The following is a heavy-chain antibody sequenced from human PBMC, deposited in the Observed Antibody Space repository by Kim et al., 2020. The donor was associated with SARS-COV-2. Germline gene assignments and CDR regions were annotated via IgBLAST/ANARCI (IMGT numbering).Heavy chain of an antibody. V-gene: IGHV4-34*01. CDR1: GGSFSGYY. J-gene: IGHJ5*02. D-gene: IGHD6-13*01. CDR2: INHSGST. CDR3: ARVRMAYSSSWYYDP. Sequence: SETLSLTCAVYGGSFSGYYWSWIRQPPGKGLEWIGEINHSGSTNYNPSLKSRVTISVDTSKNQFSLKLSSVTAADTAVYYCARVRMAYSSSWYYDPWGQGTLVTVSS.